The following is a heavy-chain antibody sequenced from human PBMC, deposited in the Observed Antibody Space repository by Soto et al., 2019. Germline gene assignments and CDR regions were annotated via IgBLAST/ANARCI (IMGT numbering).Heavy chain of an antibody. CDR1: VGSTSSNY. J-gene: IGHJ5*02. Sequence: QVQLQESGPGLVKPSETLSLTCTVSVGSTSSNYGSWFRRPPGRGRGGIGRIYTSGSTNYNPSLKSRVTMSVDTSKNQFSLKLSSVTAADTAVYYCARDRRHYYDSSGYYYRWFDPWGQGTLVTVSS. CDR3: ARDRRHYYDSSGYYYRWFDP. V-gene: IGHV4-4*07. D-gene: IGHD3-22*01. CDR2: IYTSGST.